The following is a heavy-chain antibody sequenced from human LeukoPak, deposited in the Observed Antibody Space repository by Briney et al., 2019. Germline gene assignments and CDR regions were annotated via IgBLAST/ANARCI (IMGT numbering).Heavy chain of an antibody. CDR1: GYTFTSHD. Sequence: ASVKVSCKASGYTFTSHDINWVRQAPGQGLEWMGRINPNSGGTNYAQKFQGRVTMTRDTSISTAYMELSRLRSDDTAVYYCARALVYGMDVWGQGTTVTVSS. CDR2: INPNSGGT. V-gene: IGHV1-2*06. CDR3: ARALVYGMDV. J-gene: IGHJ6*02.